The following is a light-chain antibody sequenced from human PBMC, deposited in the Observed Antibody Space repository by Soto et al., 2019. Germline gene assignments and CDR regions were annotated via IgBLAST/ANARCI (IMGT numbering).Light chain of an antibody. CDR3: KETYRSPVT. Sequence: DVQMTQSPSSLSASVGDRVTITCRASQSIASYLNWYQQRPGRAHKLLIYAASNLESGVQSRFSGSGSETDFTLTIRSLQPEDFATYYCKETYRSPVTFGQGTKVDIK. V-gene: IGKV1-39*01. CDR2: AAS. CDR1: QSIASY. J-gene: IGKJ2*01.